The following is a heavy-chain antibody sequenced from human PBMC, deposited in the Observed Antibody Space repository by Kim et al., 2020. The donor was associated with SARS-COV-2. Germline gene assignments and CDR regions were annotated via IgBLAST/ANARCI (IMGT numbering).Heavy chain of an antibody. CDR3: AREIPAHDYSIYGMDV. CDR1: GFTFSSYG. CDR2: IWYDGSNK. D-gene: IGHD4-4*01. J-gene: IGHJ6*02. Sequence: GGSLRLSCAASGFTFSSYGMHWVRQAPGKGLEWVAVIWYDGSNKYYADSVKGRFTISRDNSKNTLYLQMNSLRAEDTAVYYCAREIPAHDYSIYGMDVWGHGTPGPVSS. V-gene: IGHV3-33*01.